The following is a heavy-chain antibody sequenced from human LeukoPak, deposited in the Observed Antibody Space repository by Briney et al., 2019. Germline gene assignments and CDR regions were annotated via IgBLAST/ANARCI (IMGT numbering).Heavy chain of an antibody. Sequence: KPGESLKISCTGSGYSFTSYWIGWVRQMPGKGLKWMGIIYPGDSDARYSPSFQGQVTISADKSISTAYLQWSSLKASDTAMYYCARRRDLHSGSYYPFDYWGQGTLVTVSA. CDR2: IYPGDSDA. CDR1: GYSFTSYW. D-gene: IGHD1-26*01. V-gene: IGHV5-51*03. CDR3: ARRRDLHSGSYYPFDY. J-gene: IGHJ4*02.